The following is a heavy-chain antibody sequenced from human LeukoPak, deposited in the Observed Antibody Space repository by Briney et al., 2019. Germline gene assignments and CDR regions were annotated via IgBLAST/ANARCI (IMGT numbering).Heavy chain of an antibody. CDR1: GGSISSYY. CDR3: AREGAAGDHDAFDI. J-gene: IGHJ3*02. Sequence: PSETLSLTCTVSGGSISSYYRSWIRQPPGKGLEWIGYIYYSGSTNYNPSLKSRVTISVDTSKNQFSLKLSSVTAADTAVYYCAREGAAGDHDAFDIWGQGTMVTVSS. CDR2: IYYSGST. D-gene: IGHD6-13*01. V-gene: IGHV4-59*01.